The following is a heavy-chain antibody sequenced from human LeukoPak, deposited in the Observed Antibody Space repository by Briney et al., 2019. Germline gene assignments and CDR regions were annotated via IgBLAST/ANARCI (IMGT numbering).Heavy chain of an antibody. CDR2: ISGYNGNT. CDR3: ARDDLVVPADY. Sequence: ASVKVSCKASGYTFTSYGISWVRQAPGQGLEGMGWISGYNGNTNYAKKLQGRVTMTTDTSTSTAYMELRSLRSDDTAVYYCARDDLVVPADYWGQGTLVTVSS. J-gene: IGHJ4*02. V-gene: IGHV1-18*01. CDR1: GYTFTSYG. D-gene: IGHD2-2*01.